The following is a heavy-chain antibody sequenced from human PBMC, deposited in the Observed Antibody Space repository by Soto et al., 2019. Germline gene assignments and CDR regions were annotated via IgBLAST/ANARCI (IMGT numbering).Heavy chain of an antibody. V-gene: IGHV4-30-4*01. J-gene: IGHJ4*02. CDR1: GGSISSGDYY. CDR3: ARDGDYYDSSGYYWRYFDY. CDR2: IYYSGST. D-gene: IGHD3-22*01. Sequence: SETLSLTCTVSGGSISSGDYYWSWIRQPPGKGLEWIGYIYYSGSTYYNPSLKSRVTISVDTSKNQFSLKLSSVTAADTAVYYCARDGDYYDSSGYYWRYFDYWGQGTLVT.